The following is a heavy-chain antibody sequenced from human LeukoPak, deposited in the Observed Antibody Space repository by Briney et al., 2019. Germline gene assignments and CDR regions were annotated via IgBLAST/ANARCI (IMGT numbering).Heavy chain of an antibody. CDR2: INNSGST. V-gene: IGHV4-34*01. Sequence: SETLSLTCAVYGGSFSGYYWSWIRKPPGKGLEWIGEINNSGSTNYNPSLKSRVTISVDTSKNQFALKLRSVTAADTAVYYCAVRYFDWLLFNYFDYWGQGTLVTVSS. J-gene: IGHJ4*02. CDR1: GGSFSGYY. CDR3: AVRYFDWLLFNYFDY. D-gene: IGHD3-9*01.